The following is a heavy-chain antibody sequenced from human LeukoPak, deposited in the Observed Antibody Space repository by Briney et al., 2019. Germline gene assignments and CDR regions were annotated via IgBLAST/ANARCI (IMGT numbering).Heavy chain of an antibody. D-gene: IGHD3-22*01. CDR1: GFTFSSYG. CDR2: ISYDGSNK. V-gene: IGHV3-30*03. Sequence: GGSLRLSCAASGFTFSSYGMHWVRQAPGKGLEWVAVISYDGSNKYYADSVKGRFTISRDNSKNTPYLQMNSLRAEDTAVYYCTTRDSSGVRDRVDPWGQGTLVTVSS. CDR3: TTRDSSGVRDRVDP. J-gene: IGHJ5*02.